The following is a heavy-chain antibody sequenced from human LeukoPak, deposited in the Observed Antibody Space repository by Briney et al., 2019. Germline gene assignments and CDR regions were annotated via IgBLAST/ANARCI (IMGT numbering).Heavy chain of an antibody. J-gene: IGHJ3*02. CDR2: IYSGGST. CDR3: AREESIAVAVDAFDI. CDR1: GFTFSSYA. Sequence: PGGSLRLSCAASGFTFSSYAMSWVRQAPGKGLEWVSVIYSGGSTYYADSVKGRFTISRDNSKNTLYLQMNSLRAEDTAVYYCAREESIAVAVDAFDIWGQGTMVTVSS. D-gene: IGHD6-19*01. V-gene: IGHV3-66*01.